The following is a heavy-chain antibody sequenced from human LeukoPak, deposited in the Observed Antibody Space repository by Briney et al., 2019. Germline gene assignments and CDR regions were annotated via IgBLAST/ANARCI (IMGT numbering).Heavy chain of an antibody. CDR1: GYTLTELS. V-gene: IGHV1-69*06. D-gene: IGHD3-10*01. J-gene: IGHJ4*02. Sequence: SVKVSCKVSGYTLTELSMHWVRQAPGQGLEWMGGIIPIFGTANYAQKFQGRVTITADKSTSTAYMELSSLRSEDTAVYYCASGSPSRADYFDYWGQGTLVTVSS. CDR3: ASGSPSRADYFDY. CDR2: IIPIFGTA.